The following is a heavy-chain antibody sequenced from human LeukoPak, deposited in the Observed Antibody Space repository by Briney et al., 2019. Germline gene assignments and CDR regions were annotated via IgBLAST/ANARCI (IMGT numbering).Heavy chain of an antibody. V-gene: IGHV1-8*01. D-gene: IGHD5-18*01. CDR1: GYTFTSYD. Sequence: GASVKVSCKASGYTFTSYDINWVRQATGQGLEWMGWMNPNSGNTGYAQKFQGRVTMTRNTSISTAYMELSSLRSEDTAVYYCARGMGEKWVTYSYGAMDVWGQGTTVTVSS. CDR3: ARGMGEKWVTYSYGAMDV. CDR2: MNPNSGNT. J-gene: IGHJ6*02.